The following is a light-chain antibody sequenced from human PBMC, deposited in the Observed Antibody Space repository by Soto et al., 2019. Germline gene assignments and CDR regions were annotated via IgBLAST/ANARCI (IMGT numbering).Light chain of an antibody. CDR2: GVS. Sequence: QSALTQPASVSGFPGQSITISCSGTSTDVGHPYNYVSWYQQYPGKAPKLLIFGVSNRPSGISGRFSGSKSGNTASLTISGLQPEDEADYYCMSYIASTTTHWILGGGTKVTVL. CDR1: STDVGHPYNY. J-gene: IGLJ2*01. CDR3: MSYIASTTTHWI. V-gene: IGLV2-14*03.